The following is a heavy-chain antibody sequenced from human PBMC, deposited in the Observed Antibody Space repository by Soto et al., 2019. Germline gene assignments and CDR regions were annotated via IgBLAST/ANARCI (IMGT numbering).Heavy chain of an antibody. CDR2: IIPIFGTA. D-gene: IGHD2-15*01. CDR3: ASVAAIDTAYYYYGMDV. Sequence: GASVKVSCKASGGTFSSYAISWVRQAPGQGLEWMGGIIPIFGTANYAQKFQGRVTITADESTSTAYMELSSLRSEDTAVYYCASVAAIDTAYYYYGMDVWGQGTTVTVSS. V-gene: IGHV1-69*13. CDR1: GGTFSSYA. J-gene: IGHJ6*02.